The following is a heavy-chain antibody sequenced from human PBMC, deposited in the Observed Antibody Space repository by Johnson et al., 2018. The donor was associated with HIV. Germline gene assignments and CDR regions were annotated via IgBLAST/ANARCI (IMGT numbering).Heavy chain of an antibody. Sequence: DVYLVESGGGLIQPGGSLRLSCAASGFTVSGNYMSWVRQAPEKGLEWVSVIYSGGSTYYADSVKGRFTISRDNAKNSLYLQMNSLRAEDTAVYYCASRGSGGSWAPGAFDIWGQGTMVTVSS. CDR1: GFTVSGNY. J-gene: IGHJ3*02. CDR3: ASRGSGGSWAPGAFDI. V-gene: IGHV3-53*01. CDR2: IYSGGST. D-gene: IGHD2-15*01.